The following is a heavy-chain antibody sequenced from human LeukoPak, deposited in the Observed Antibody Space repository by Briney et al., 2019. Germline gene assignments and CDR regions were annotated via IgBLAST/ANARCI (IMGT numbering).Heavy chain of an antibody. CDR2: INSDGSST. J-gene: IGHJ6*03. CDR1: GFTFSSYW. V-gene: IGHV3-74*01. Sequence: PGGSLRLSCAASGFTFSSYWMSWVRQAPGKGLVWVSRINSDGSSTSYADSVKGRFTISRDNAKNTLYLQMNSLRAEDTAVYYCARDGGSGSYYYYYYYMDVWGKGTTVTISS. D-gene: IGHD3-10*01. CDR3: ARDGGSGSYYYYYYYMDV.